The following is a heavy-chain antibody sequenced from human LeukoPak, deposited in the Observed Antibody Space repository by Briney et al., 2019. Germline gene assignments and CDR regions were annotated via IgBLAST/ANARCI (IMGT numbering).Heavy chain of an antibody. J-gene: IGHJ6*02. CDR3: ARLRAVGATDYYYGMDV. D-gene: IGHD1-26*01. V-gene: IGHV4-59*08. CDR2: IYYSGST. CDR1: GGSISSYY. Sequence: PSETLSLTCTVSGGSISSYYWSWIRQPPGKGLEWIGYIYYSGSTNYNPSLKSRVTISVDTSKNQFSLKLSSVTAADTAVYYCARLRAVGATDYYYGMDVWGQGTTVTVSS.